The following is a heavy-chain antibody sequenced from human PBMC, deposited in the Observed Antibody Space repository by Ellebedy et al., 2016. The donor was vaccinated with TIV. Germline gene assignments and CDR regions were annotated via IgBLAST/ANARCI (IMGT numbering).Heavy chain of an antibody. CDR2: IYYSGST. CDR1: GGSISSYY. D-gene: IGHD5-18*01. Sequence: MPSETLSLTCTVSGGSISSYYWSWIRQPPGKGLEWIGYIYYSGSTNYNPSLKSRVTISLDTSKNQFSLKLSSVTAADTAVYYCARIQPEDWFDPWGQGTLVTVSS. V-gene: IGHV4-59*01. CDR3: ARIQPEDWFDP. J-gene: IGHJ5*02.